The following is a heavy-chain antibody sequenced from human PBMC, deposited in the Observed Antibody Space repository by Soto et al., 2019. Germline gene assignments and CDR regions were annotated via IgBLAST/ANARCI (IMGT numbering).Heavy chain of an antibody. J-gene: IGHJ3*02. Sequence: LRLSCAASGFTFSSYAMSWVRQAPGKGLEWVSAISGSGGSTYYADSVKGRFTISRDNSKNTLYPQMNSLRAEDTAVYYCAKDFQRFLEPPDAFDIWGQGTMVTVSS. V-gene: IGHV3-23*01. D-gene: IGHD3-3*01. CDR1: GFTFSSYA. CDR2: ISGSGGST. CDR3: AKDFQRFLEPPDAFDI.